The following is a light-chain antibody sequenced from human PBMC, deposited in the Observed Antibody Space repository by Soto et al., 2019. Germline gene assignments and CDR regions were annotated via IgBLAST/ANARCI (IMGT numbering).Light chain of an antibody. Sequence: QLVLTQSPSASASLGASVKLTCTLSSGHSSYAIAWHQQQPEKGPRYLMKLNSDGSHSKGDGIPDRFSGPSSGAERYLTISSLQSEDEADYYCQTWGTGVVFGGGTQLTVL. CDR3: QTWGTGVV. CDR1: SGHSSYA. V-gene: IGLV4-69*01. J-gene: IGLJ2*01. CDR2: LNSDGSH.